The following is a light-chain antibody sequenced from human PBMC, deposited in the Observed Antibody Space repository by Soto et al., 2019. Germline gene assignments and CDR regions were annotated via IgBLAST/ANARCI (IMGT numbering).Light chain of an antibody. Sequence: SALTQPASVSGSPGQSITISCTGTSSDVGSYNLVSWYQQHPGKAPKLMIYEGSKRPSGVSNRFSGSKSGNTASLTISGLQAEDEAVYHCCSYAGSSTFSYVFGTGTKLTVL. J-gene: IGLJ1*01. V-gene: IGLV2-23*03. CDR2: EGS. CDR1: SSDVGSYNL. CDR3: CSYAGSSTFSYV.